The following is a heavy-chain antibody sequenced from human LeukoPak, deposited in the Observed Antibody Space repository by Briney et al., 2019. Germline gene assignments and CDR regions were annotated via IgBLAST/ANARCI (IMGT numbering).Heavy chain of an antibody. CDR1: GFIVGDSY. J-gene: IGHJ4*02. V-gene: IGHV3-53*01. CDR3: ARDPPGIAASGTYY. Sequence: GGSLRLSCAASGFIVGDSYMTWVRQAPGEGLEWVSVIYYGGGTSYADSVKGRFTISRDSSKNTLFLQMNSLRVEDTAVYYCARDPPGIAASGTYYWGQGTLVTVSS. D-gene: IGHD6-13*01. CDR2: IYYGGGT.